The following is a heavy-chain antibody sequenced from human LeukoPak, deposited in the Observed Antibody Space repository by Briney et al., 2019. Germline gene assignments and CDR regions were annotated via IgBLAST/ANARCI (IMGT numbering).Heavy chain of an antibody. Sequence: GGSLRLSCAASGFSFSSFSMNWVRQAPGKGLEWVSYISGGSSFTYYVDSVKGRFTISRDNSKNTLYLQMNSLRAEDTAVYYCAKDPMGYDSSGYPGYWGQGTLVTVSS. CDR3: AKDPMGYDSSGYPGY. V-gene: IGHV3-21*01. CDR1: GFSFSSFS. D-gene: IGHD3-22*01. CDR2: ISGGSSFT. J-gene: IGHJ4*02.